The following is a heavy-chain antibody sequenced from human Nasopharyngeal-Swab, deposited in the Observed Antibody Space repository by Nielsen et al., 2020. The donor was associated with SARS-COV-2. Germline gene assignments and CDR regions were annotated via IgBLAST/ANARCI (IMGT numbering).Heavy chain of an antibody. Sequence: ASVKVSCKASGYTFTSYGISWVRQAPGQGLEWMGWISAYNGNTNYAQKLQGRVTMTTDTSTSTAYMKLRSLRSDDTAVYYCARALSGYVIWYMDVWGKGTTVTVSS. V-gene: IGHV1-18*01. D-gene: IGHD5-12*01. CDR2: ISAYNGNT. CDR1: GYTFTSYG. CDR3: ARALSGYVIWYMDV. J-gene: IGHJ6*03.